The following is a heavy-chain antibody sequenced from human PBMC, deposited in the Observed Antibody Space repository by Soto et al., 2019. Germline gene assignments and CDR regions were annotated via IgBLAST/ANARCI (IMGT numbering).Heavy chain of an antibody. CDR3: TTDPHSTGTKY. CDR2: IKGKTEGGTI. J-gene: IGHJ4*02. Sequence: PVGSLRLSCAASGFTFSDAWMSWVRQAPGAGLEWVGLIKGKTEGGTIDYAAPVKARFTISRDASKNTLYLQMNSLKTEDTAVYYCTTDPHSTGTKYWGQGTQVTVSS. CDR1: GFTFSDAW. V-gene: IGHV3-15*01. D-gene: IGHD1-1*01.